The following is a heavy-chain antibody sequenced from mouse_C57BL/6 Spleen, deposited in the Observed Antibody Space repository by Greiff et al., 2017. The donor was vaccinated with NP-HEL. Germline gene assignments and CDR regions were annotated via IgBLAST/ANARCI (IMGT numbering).Heavy chain of an antibody. CDR2: INPSSGYT. V-gene: IGHV1-4*01. D-gene: IGHD3-1*01. J-gene: IGHJ3*01. CDR1: GYTFTSYT. CDR3: ARGISAWFAY. Sequence: QVHVKQSGAELARPGASVKMSCKASGYTFTSYTMHWVKQRPGQGLEWIGYINPSSGYTKYNQKFKDKATLTADKSSSTAYMQLSSLTSEDSAVYYCARGISAWFAYWGQGTLVTVSA.